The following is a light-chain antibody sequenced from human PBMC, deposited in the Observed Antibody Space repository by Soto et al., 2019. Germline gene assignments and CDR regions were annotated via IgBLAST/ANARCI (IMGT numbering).Light chain of an antibody. CDR1: SSDVAAYNY. CDR3: SSYTTSNTPLYV. V-gene: IGLV2-14*03. CDR2: DVN. J-gene: IGLJ1*01. Sequence: QSVPTQPASVSGSPGQSITISCTGTSSDVAAYNYVSWFQHHAGKAPKLMLYDVNNRPSGVSNRFSGSKSGNTASLTISGLQVEDEADYYCSSYTTSNTPLYVFGTGTKVTVL.